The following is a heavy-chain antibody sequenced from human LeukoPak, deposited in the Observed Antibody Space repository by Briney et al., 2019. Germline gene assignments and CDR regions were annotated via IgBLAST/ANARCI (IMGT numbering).Heavy chain of an antibody. J-gene: IGHJ4*02. CDR3: TRDRGSSGWYEFDY. Sequence: GGSLRLSCAASGFSISSHWMTWVRQAPGKGLECVAIIKQDGSEKYYVDSVKGRFTISRDNAKNSLYLQMNSLRVEDTAVYYCTRDRGSSGWYEFDYWGQGTLVTVSS. D-gene: IGHD6-19*01. CDR2: IKQDGSEK. CDR1: GFSISSHW. V-gene: IGHV3-7*01.